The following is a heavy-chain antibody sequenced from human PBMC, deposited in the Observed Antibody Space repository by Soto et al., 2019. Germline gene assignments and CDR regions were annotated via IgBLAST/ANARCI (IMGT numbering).Heavy chain of an antibody. CDR3: AKEEYYYGSGTGAFDI. CDR2: ISYDGSNK. Sequence: PGGSLRLSCAASGFTFSSYGMHWVRQAPGKGLEWVAVISYDGSNKYYADSVKGRFTISRDNSKNTLYLQMNSLRAEDTAVYYCAKEEYYYGSGTGAFDIWGQGTMV. J-gene: IGHJ3*02. CDR1: GFTFSSYG. D-gene: IGHD3-10*01. V-gene: IGHV3-30*18.